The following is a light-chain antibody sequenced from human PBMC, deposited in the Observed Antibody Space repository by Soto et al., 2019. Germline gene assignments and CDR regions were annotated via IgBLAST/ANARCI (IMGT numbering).Light chain of an antibody. V-gene: IGLV1-44*01. J-gene: IGLJ2*01. CDR3: AAWDDSLNAYVV. Sequence: QSVLTQPPSASGTPGQRVTISCSGSSSNIGSNTVNWYQQLPGTAPKLLIYSNNQRPSGVPDRFSGSKSGTSASLAISGLQSEDAADYYCAAWDDSLNAYVVFGGGTKLTVL. CDR2: SNN. CDR1: SSNIGSNT.